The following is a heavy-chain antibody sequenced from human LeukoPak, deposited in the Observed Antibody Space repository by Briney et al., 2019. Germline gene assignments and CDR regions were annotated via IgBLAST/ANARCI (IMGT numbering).Heavy chain of an antibody. CDR1: GYSFTSYY. CDR3: ARDGRYNWNYGSDPNPYYYYYMDV. Sequence: GASVKVSCKASGYSFTSYYMHGVGQAPGQGLEWMGIINPSGGSTSYAQQFQGRVTMTRDTSTTTVYMELSSLRSEDTAVYYCARDGRYNWNYGSDPNPYYYYYMDVWGKGTTVTVSS. CDR2: INPSGGST. J-gene: IGHJ6*03. V-gene: IGHV1-46*01. D-gene: IGHD1-7*01.